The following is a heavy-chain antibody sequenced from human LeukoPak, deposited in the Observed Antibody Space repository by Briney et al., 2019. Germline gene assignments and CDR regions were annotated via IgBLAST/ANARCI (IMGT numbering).Heavy chain of an antibody. J-gene: IGHJ3*02. CDR1: GYTFTGYY. V-gene: IGHV1-2*02. CDR2: INPNSGGT. CDR3: ARGYCSSTSCYRGDDAFDI. D-gene: IGHD2-2*02. Sequence: ASVKVSCTASGYTFTGYYMHWVRQAPGQGLEWMGWINPNSGGTNYAQKFQGRVTMTRDTSISTAYMELSRLRSDDTAVYYCARGYCSSTSCYRGDDAFDIWGQGTMVTVSS.